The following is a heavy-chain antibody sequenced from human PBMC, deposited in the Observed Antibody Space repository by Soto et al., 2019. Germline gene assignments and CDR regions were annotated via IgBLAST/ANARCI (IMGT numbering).Heavy chain of an antibody. D-gene: IGHD1-7*01. Sequence: GGSLRLSCVASGFTFSSYSMNWVRQAPGKGLEWVSSISSSSSYIYYADSVKGRFTISRDNAKNSLYLQMNSLRAEDTAVYYCARVFPGTTFGMDVWGQGTTVTVSS. J-gene: IGHJ6*02. V-gene: IGHV3-21*01. CDR2: ISSSSSYI. CDR1: GFTFSSYS. CDR3: ARVFPGTTFGMDV.